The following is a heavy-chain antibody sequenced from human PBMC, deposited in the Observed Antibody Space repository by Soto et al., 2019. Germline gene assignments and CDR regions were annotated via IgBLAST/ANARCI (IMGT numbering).Heavy chain of an antibody. D-gene: IGHD6-13*01. CDR1: GFTFDDYA. V-gene: IGHV3-9*01. CDR2: IIWNSGSI. CDR3: VKDESINWYSGHFRH. Sequence: GGSLRLSCAASGFTFDDYAMHWVRQVPGKGLEWVSGIIWNSGSIGYADSVKGRFAISRDNAKNSLHLQMNSLRAEDTAFYYCVKDESINWYSGHFRHWGQGTLVTVSS. J-gene: IGHJ1*01.